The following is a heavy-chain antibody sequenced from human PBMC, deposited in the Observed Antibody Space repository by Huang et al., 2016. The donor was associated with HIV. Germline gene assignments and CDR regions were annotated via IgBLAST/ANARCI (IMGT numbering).Heavy chain of an antibody. Sequence: EVQLVESGGGLVQPGGSLRLSCAASGFTFSSYWLHWVRTAPGKGRVWVDRINGEGSSTNYADPVKWRVTMSRDNAKNTLYVQVNSLRAEDTAVYYCARGTRLTGLWYFDLWGRGTLVIVSS. CDR3: ARGTRLTGLWYFDL. J-gene: IGHJ2*01. CDR2: INGEGSST. CDR1: GFTFSSYW. V-gene: IGHV3-74*01. D-gene: IGHD7-27*01.